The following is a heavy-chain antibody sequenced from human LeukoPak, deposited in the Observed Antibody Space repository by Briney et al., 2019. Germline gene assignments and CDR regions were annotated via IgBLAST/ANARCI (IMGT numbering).Heavy chain of an antibody. J-gene: IGHJ4*02. CDR3: AGEFRRYYGSGSYAFDY. V-gene: IGHV4-59*01. Sequence: SETLSLTCTVSGGSISSYYWSWIRQPPGKGLEWIGYIYYSGSTNYNPSLKSRVTISVDTSKNQFSLKLSSVTAADTAVYYCAGEFRRYYGSGSYAFDYWGQETLVTVSS. CDR1: GGSISSYY. CDR2: IYYSGST. D-gene: IGHD3-10*01.